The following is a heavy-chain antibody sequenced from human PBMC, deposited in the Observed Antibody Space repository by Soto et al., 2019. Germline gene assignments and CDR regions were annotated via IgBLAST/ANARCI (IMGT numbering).Heavy chain of an antibody. J-gene: IGHJ3*01. CDR3: VRDRGHPDSFYL. CDR2: ISSSSSTI. CDR1: GFTFSSYS. Sequence: GGSLRLSCAASGFTFSSYSMNWVRQAPGKGLEWVSYISSSSSTIYYADSVKGRFTISRDNAKNSLYLQMNSLRVEDTAVYDCVRDRGHPDSFYLRGQRTMVTVSS. V-gene: IGHV3-48*01.